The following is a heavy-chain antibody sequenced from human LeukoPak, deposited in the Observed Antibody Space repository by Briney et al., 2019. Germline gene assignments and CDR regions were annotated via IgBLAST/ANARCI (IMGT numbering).Heavy chain of an antibody. CDR2: INSDGSST. Sequence: GGSLRLSCAASGFTFSSYWMHWVRQAPGKGLVWVSRINSDGSSTSYADSVKGRFTISRDNAKNTLYLQMNSLRAEDTAVYYCARVARTTGYFDYWGQGTLATVSS. J-gene: IGHJ4*02. CDR3: ARVARTTGYFDY. V-gene: IGHV3-74*01. D-gene: IGHD4-17*01. CDR1: GFTFSSYW.